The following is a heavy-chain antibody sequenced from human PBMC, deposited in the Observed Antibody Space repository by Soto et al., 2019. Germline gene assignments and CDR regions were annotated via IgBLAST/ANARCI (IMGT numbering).Heavy chain of an antibody. CDR1: GFMFSNHG. CDR3: VRGDNWNDEASDS. D-gene: IGHD1-1*01. Sequence: QVQLVESGGGVVQPGRSLRLSCAASGFMFSNHGMHWVRQAPGKGLEWVAVIWSDGNNRYYADSVKGRFTISRDNSKNTVYLQMTSLRAEDTAVYYCVRGDNWNDEASDSWGQGTLVTVSS. J-gene: IGHJ5*01. V-gene: IGHV3-33*01. CDR2: IWSDGNNR.